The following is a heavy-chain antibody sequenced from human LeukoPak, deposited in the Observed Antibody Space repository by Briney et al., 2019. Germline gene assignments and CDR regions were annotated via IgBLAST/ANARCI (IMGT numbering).Heavy chain of an antibody. CDR3: ARKPYSINYFDY. CDR1: GGTFSSYA. Sequence: GASVKVSCKASGGTFSSYAISWVRQAPGQGLEWMGGIIPIFGTANYAQKFQGRVTITADESTSTAYMELSSLRSEDTAVYYCARKPYSINYFDYWGQGTLVTVSS. J-gene: IGHJ4*02. CDR2: IIPIFGTA. D-gene: IGHD6-13*01. V-gene: IGHV1-69*13.